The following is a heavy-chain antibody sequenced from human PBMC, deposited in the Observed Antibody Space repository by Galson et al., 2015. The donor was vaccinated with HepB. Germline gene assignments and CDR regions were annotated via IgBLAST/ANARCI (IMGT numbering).Heavy chain of an antibody. V-gene: IGHV1-46*03. Sequence: SVKVSCKASGYTFTSYYMHWVRQAPGQGLEWMGIINPSGGSTSYAQKFQGRVTMTRDTSTSTVYMELSSLGSEDTAVYYCARGPYYYDSSGYVVYYYGMDVWGQGTTVTVSS. CDR3: ARGPYYYDSSGYVVYYYGMDV. CDR2: INPSGGST. CDR1: GYTFTSYY. J-gene: IGHJ6*02. D-gene: IGHD3-22*01.